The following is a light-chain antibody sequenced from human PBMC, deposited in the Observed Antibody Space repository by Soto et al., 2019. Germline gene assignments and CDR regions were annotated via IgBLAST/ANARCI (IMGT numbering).Light chain of an antibody. J-gene: IGKJ3*01. CDR3: QKTYSTPFT. CDR1: QTISNY. Sequence: DIPMTQSPSSLSASVGDRVTINFRASQTISNYLNWYQEKPGKAPKLLIYAASNLQSGVPSRFSGSGSGTEFTLTISNLQPEDFATYYCQKTYSTPFTFGPGTKVDI. V-gene: IGKV1-39*01. CDR2: AAS.